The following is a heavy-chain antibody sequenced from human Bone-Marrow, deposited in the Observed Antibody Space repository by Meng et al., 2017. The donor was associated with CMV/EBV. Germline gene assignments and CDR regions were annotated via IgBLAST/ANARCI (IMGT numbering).Heavy chain of an antibody. V-gene: IGHV3-48*02. CDR3: ARVSASGSSIDF. Sequence: GESLKISCAASAFTFTRHSMNWVRQAPGKGLEWLSYISTSSDIIYYADSVRGRFTISRDNAKNSVYLQMSSLRDEDTAVYYCARVSASGSSIDFWAQGALVTVSS. CDR2: ISTSSDII. D-gene: IGHD1-26*01. J-gene: IGHJ4*02. CDR1: AFTFTRHS.